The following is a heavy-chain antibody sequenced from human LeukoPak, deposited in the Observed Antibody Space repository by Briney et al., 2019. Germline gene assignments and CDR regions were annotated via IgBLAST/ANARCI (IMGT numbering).Heavy chain of an antibody. J-gene: IGHJ6*02. CDR3: AKDPGDYDFWSGYYYYGMDV. D-gene: IGHD3-3*01. Sequence: PGGSLRLSCAASGFTFNIYAMSWVRQAPGKGLEWVSAISDSGGSTYYADSVKGRFTISRDNSKNTLYLQMNSLRAEDTAVYYCAKDPGDYDFWSGYYYYGMDVWGQGTTVTVSS. CDR2: ISDSGGST. V-gene: IGHV3-23*01. CDR1: GFTFNIYA.